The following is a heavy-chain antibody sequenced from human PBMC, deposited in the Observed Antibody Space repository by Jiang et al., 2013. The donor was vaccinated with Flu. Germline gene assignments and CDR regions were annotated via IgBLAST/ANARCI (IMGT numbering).Heavy chain of an antibody. J-gene: IGHJ4*02. CDR2: IYWDXDK. CDR1: STSGVG. D-gene: IGHD2-21*01. CDR3: ARPAYCGGDCYSQGSFDY. V-gene: IGHV2-5*02. Sequence: STSGVGVGWIRQPPGKALEWLALIYWDXDKRYSPSLKSRLTITKDTSKNQVVLTMTNMDPVDTATYYCARPAYCGGDCYSQGSFDYWGQGTLVTVSS.